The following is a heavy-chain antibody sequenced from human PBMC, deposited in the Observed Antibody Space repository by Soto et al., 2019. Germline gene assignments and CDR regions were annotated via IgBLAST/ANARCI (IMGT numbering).Heavy chain of an antibody. V-gene: IGHV4-4*02. J-gene: IGHJ4*02. Sequence: VQLQESGPGLVKSSGTLSLTCDVSGGSISSSNWWSWVRQPPGKWLEWIGEINHSGYTDYNPSLKSRVTISVDKSKNHFSLNLNSVTAADTAVYYCARLLRYFDWPRYYFDYWGQGALVTVSS. CDR1: GGSISSSNW. D-gene: IGHD3-9*01. CDR3: ARLLRYFDWPRYYFDY. CDR2: INHSGYT.